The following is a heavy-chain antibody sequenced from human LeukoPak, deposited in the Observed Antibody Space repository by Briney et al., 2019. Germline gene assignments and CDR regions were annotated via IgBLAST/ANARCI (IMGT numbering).Heavy chain of an antibody. Sequence: GESLKISGKGSGYSFTSYWIGWVRQMPGKGLEWMGIIYPGDSDTRYSPSFQGQVTISADKSISTAYLQWSSLKASDTAMYYCARIYDYIWGSYPRYFDYWGQGTLVTVSS. CDR2: IYPGDSDT. V-gene: IGHV5-51*01. J-gene: IGHJ4*02. D-gene: IGHD3-16*02. CDR3: ARIYDYIWGSYPRYFDY. CDR1: GYSFTSYW.